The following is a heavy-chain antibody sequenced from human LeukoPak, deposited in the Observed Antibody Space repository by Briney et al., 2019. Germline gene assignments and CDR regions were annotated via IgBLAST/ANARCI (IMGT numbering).Heavy chain of an antibody. CDR1: GYTFTGYY. V-gene: IGHV1-2*06. CDR3: AREAGGSDTYYFDY. Sequence: GASVKVSCKASGYTFTGYYMHWVRQAPGQGLEWMGRINPKSGGINYAQKFQGRVTMTRDTAISTAYMEVSGLRSDDTAVYYCAREAGGSDTYYFDYWGQGVLVTVSS. J-gene: IGHJ4*02. D-gene: IGHD1-26*01. CDR2: INPKSGGI.